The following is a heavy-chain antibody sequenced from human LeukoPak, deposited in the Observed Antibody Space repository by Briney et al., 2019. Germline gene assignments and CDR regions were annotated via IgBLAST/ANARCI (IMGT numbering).Heavy chain of an antibody. J-gene: IGHJ4*02. V-gene: IGHV3-23*01. CDR2: ISGSAGST. CDR3: AKGPTYYYDSSGYFFDY. Sequence: GGSLRLSCVASGFTFSSYAMSWVRQAPGKGLEWVSAISGSAGSTNYADSVKGRFTISRDNSKNTLYLQMNSLRAEDTAVYYCAKGPTYYYDSSGYFFDYWGQGTLVTVSS. D-gene: IGHD3-22*01. CDR1: GFTFSSYA.